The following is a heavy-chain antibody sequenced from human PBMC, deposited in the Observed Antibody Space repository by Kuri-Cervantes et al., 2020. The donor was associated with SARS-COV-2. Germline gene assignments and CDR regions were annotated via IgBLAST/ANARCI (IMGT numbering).Heavy chain of an antibody. CDR1: GGSISSYY. CDR2: INHSGST. J-gene: IGHJ4*02. CDR3: ARHLGSSWPAFDY. Sequence: SETLSLTCTVSGGSISSYYWSWIRQPPGKGLEWIGEINHSGSTNYNPSLKSRVTISVDTSKNQFSLKLSSVTAADTAVYYCARHLGSSWPAFDYWGQGTLVTVSS. D-gene: IGHD6-13*01. V-gene: IGHV4-34*01.